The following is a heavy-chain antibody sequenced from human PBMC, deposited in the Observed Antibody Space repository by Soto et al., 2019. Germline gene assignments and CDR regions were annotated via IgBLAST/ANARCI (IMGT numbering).Heavy chain of an antibody. Sequence: PGGSLRLSCAASGFTFSSYGMHWVRQAPGKGLEWVAVISYDGSNKYYADSVKGRFTISRDNSKNTLYLQMNSLRAEDTAVYYCAKDTQIDIVVVPAAICLDVRGKRTTVTVSS. D-gene: IGHD2-2*01. CDR3: AKDTQIDIVVVPAAICLDV. V-gene: IGHV3-30*18. CDR1: GFTFSSYG. CDR2: ISYDGSNK. J-gene: IGHJ6*04.